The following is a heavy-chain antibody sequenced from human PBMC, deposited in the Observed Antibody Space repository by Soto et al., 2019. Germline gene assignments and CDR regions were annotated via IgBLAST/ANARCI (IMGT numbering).Heavy chain of an antibody. CDR2: INHSGST. D-gene: IGHD3-3*01. CDR1: GGSFSGYY. Sequence: SETLSLTCAVEGGSFSGYYWSWIRQPPGKGLEWIGEINHSGSTNYNPSLKSRVTISVDTSKNQFSLKLSSVTAADTAVYYCASIRRYYDFWSGYSAPYYYGMDVWGQGTTVTVSS. V-gene: IGHV4-34*01. J-gene: IGHJ6*02. CDR3: ASIRRYYDFWSGYSAPYYYGMDV.